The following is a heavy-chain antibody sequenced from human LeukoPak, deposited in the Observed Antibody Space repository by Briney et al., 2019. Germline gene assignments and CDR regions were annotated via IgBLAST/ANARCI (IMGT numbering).Heavy chain of an antibody. Sequence: ASVKVSCKASGYTFTSYAINWVRQAPGQGLEWMGWINANTGNPTFAQGFTGRFVFSLDTSVSTAYLQISSLKTEDTAVYYCARDRTLLDYWGQGTLVTVSS. V-gene: IGHV7-4-1*02. CDR3: ARDRTLLDY. D-gene: IGHD1-7*01. CDR2: INANTGNP. CDR1: GYTFTSYA. J-gene: IGHJ4*02.